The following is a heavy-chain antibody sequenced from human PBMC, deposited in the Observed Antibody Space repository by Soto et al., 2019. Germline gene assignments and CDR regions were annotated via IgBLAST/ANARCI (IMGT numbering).Heavy chain of an antibody. Sequence: PSETLSLTCAVYGGSFSGYYWSWIRQPPGKGLEWIGEINHSGSTNYNPSLKSRVTISVDTSKNQFSLKLSSVTAADTAVYYCASQHDYGDYYYGMDVWGQGTTVTV. J-gene: IGHJ6*02. CDR3: ASQHDYGDYYYGMDV. CDR1: GGSFSGYY. D-gene: IGHD4-17*01. V-gene: IGHV4-34*01. CDR2: INHSGST.